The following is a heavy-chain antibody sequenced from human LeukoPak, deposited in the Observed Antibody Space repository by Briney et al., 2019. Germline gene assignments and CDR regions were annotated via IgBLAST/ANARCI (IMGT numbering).Heavy chain of an antibody. CDR2: INAGNGNT. D-gene: IGHD2-15*01. V-gene: IGHV1-3*01. J-gene: IGHJ4*02. Sequence: ASVKVSCKASGYTFTSYAMHWVRQAPGQRLEWMGWINAGNGNTKYSQKFQGRVTITRDTSASTAYMELSSLRSEDTAVYYCVREGVRGGLFDYWGQGTLVTVSS. CDR3: VREGVRGGLFDY. CDR1: GYTFTSYA.